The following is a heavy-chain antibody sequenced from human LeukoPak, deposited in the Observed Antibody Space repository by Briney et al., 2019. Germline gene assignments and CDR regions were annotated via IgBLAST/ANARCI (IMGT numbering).Heavy chain of an antibody. CDR1: GFTFSSYS. J-gene: IGHJ4*02. CDR3: ARFPSDYDSSGYYYVDFDY. V-gene: IGHV3-21*01. Sequence: GGSLRLSCAASGFTFSSYSMNWVRQAPGKGLGWVSSISSSSSYIYYADSVKGRFTISRDNAKNSLYLQMNSLRAEDTAVYYCARFPSDYDSSGYYYVDFDYWGQGTLVTVSS. CDR2: ISSSSSYI. D-gene: IGHD3-22*01.